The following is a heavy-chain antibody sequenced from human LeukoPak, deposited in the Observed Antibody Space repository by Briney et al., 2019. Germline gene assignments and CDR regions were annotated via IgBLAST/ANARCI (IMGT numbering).Heavy chain of an antibody. D-gene: IGHD3-10*01. CDR1: GFSFRTYW. J-gene: IGHJ4*02. Sequence: GGSLRLSCAASGFSFRTYWMTWVRQAPGKGLEWVSYISSSSSTIYYVDSVKGRFTISRDNAKNSLYLQMNSLRAEDTAVYYCARGYGSGSFFVYWGQGTLVTVSS. V-gene: IGHV3-48*01. CDR3: ARGYGSGSFFVY. CDR2: ISSSSSTI.